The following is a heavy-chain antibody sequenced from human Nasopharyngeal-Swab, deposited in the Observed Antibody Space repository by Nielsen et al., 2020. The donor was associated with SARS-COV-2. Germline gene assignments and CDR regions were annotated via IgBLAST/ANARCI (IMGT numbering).Heavy chain of an antibody. Sequence: GESLKISCAASGFTFSSNWMSWVRQAQGKGLEWVAHIKQSGSGQYYVDSVKGRFTISRDNAKNSLSLQMNSLRAEDTAVYYCARYCSTTSCPRGFDYWGQGTLVTVSS. CDR3: ARYCSTTSCPRGFDY. CDR1: GFTFSSNW. CDR2: IKQSGSGQ. V-gene: IGHV3-7*01. D-gene: IGHD2-2*01. J-gene: IGHJ4*02.